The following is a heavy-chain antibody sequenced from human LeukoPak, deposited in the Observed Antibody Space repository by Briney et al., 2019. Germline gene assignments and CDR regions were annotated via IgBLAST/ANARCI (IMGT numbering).Heavy chain of an antibody. J-gene: IGHJ5*02. CDR2: INHSGST. Sequence: SETLSLTCAVYGGSFSGYYWSWIRQPPGKGLEWIGEINHSGSTNYNPSLKSRVTISVDTSKNQFSLKLSSVTAADTAAYYCARAPGYSSSSGGLDPWGQGTLVTVSS. D-gene: IGHD6-6*01. CDR1: GGSFSGYY. V-gene: IGHV4-34*01. CDR3: ARAPGYSSSSGGLDP.